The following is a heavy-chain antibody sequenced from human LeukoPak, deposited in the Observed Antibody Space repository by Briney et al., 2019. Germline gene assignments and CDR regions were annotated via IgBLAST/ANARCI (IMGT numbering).Heavy chain of an antibody. V-gene: IGHV1-2*02. Sequence: SVKVSCKASGYTFTGYSMHWERQAPGQGLEWMGWINPNSGGTNYTQKFQGRVTMTRDTSISTAYMELSRLRSDDTAVYYCARGGYYNDTSGYLFWGQGTLVTVSS. CDR2: INPNSGGT. CDR3: ARGGYYNDTSGYLF. CDR1: GYTFTGYS. D-gene: IGHD3-22*01. J-gene: IGHJ4*02.